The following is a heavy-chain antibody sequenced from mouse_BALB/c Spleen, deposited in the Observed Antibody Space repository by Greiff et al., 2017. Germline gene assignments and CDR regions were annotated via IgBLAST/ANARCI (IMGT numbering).Heavy chain of an antibody. Sequence: EVKLVESGGGLVQPGGSLKLSCAASGFTFSSYGMSWVRQTPDKRLELVATINSNGGSTYYPDSVKGRFTISRDNARNILYLQMSSLRSEDTAMYYCAITTVVDDAMDYWGQGTSVTVSS. CDR1: GFTFSSYG. CDR2: INSNGGST. J-gene: IGHJ4*01. CDR3: AITTVVDDAMDY. V-gene: IGHV5-6-3*01. D-gene: IGHD1-1*01.